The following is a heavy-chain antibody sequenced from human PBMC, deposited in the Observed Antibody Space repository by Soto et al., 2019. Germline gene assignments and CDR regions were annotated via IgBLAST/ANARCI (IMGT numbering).Heavy chain of an antibody. CDR1: GYTFTSYA. CDR3: ARDFRAGGTGTTFTYY. CDR2: INAGNGNT. D-gene: IGHD1-7*01. Sequence: QVQLVQSGAEVKKPGASVKVSCKASGYTFTSYAMHWVRQAPGQRLEWMGWINAGNGNTKYSQKFQGRVTITRDTSASTAYMELSSLRSEDTAVYYCARDFRAGGTGTTFTYYWGHGTLVTVSS. J-gene: IGHJ4*01. V-gene: IGHV1-3*01.